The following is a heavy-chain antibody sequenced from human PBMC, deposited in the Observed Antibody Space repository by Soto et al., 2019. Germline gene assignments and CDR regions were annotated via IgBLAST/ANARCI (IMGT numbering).Heavy chain of an antibody. Sequence: PSETLSLTCTVSGGSISSSSYYWGWIRQPPGKGLEWIGSIYYSGSTYYNPSLKSRVTISVDTSKNQFSLKLSSVTAADTAVYYCARSVLNYYDSSGYSYVWNAFAIWGQGTMVTVSS. J-gene: IGHJ3*02. CDR3: ARSVLNYYDSSGYSYVWNAFAI. D-gene: IGHD3-22*01. V-gene: IGHV4-39*01. CDR1: GGSISSSSYY. CDR2: IYYSGST.